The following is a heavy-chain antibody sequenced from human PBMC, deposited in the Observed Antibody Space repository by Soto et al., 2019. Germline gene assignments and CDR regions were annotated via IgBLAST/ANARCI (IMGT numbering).Heavy chain of an antibody. Sequence: SETLSLTCTVSGGSISNFYWSLIRQSPGKGLEWIGYVYYTGSTSYNPSLKRRVTFSADSSRGQFSLRLNSVTAADTAVYYCTSYGPTGYSSSSTSFDIWGQGTMVTVSS. CDR1: GGSISNFY. J-gene: IGHJ3*02. D-gene: IGHD6-6*01. CDR2: VYYTGST. CDR3: TSYGPTGYSSSSTSFDI. V-gene: IGHV4-59*08.